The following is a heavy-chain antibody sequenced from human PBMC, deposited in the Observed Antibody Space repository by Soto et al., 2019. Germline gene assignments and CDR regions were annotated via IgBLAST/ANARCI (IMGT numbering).Heavy chain of an antibody. CDR3: ARGTSWQLPFDY. J-gene: IGHJ4*02. D-gene: IGHD6-13*01. Sequence: QVQLQESGPGLVKPSETLSLTCTVSSDSISSYYWSWIRQPPGKRLEWIGYISYSGSTDYNPSLKSRVTISGDTSKNQFSRKVSSVTAADTAVYYCARGTSWQLPFDYWGQGTLVTVSS. CDR2: ISYSGST. CDR1: SDSISSYY. V-gene: IGHV4-59*01.